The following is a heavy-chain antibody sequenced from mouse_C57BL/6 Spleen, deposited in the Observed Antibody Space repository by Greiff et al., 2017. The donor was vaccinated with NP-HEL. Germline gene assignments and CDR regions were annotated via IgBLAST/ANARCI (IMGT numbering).Heavy chain of an antibody. D-gene: IGHD4-1*01. J-gene: IGHJ3*01. Sequence: QVQLQQPGAELVMPGASVKLSCKASGYTFTSYWMHWVKQRPGQGLEWIGEIDPSDSYTNYNQKFKGKSTLTVDKSSSTAYMQLSSLTSEDSADYYCARRGTGTWFAYWGQGTLVTVSA. CDR1: GYTFTSYW. CDR3: ARRGTGTWFAY. V-gene: IGHV1-69*01. CDR2: IDPSDSYT.